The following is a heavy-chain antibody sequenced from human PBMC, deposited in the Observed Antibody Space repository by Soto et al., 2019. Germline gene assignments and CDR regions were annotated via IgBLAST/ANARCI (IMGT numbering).Heavy chain of an antibody. CDR3: ARDIDPNYDYIWGSYRLPFDY. Sequence: GASVKVSCKASGYTFTIYGIIWVRQAPGQGLEWMGWISAYNGNTNYAQKLQGRVTMTTDTSTSTAYMELRSLRSDDTAVYYCARDIDPNYDYIWGSYRLPFDYWGQGTLVTVSS. J-gene: IGHJ4*02. CDR2: ISAYNGNT. V-gene: IGHV1-18*01. CDR1: GYTFTIYG. D-gene: IGHD3-16*02.